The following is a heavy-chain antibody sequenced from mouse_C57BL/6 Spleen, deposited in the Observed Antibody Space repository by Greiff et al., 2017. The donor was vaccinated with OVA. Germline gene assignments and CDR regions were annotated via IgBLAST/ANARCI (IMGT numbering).Heavy chain of an antibody. D-gene: IGHD1-1*01. V-gene: IGHV1-22*01. CDR1: GYTFTDYN. J-gene: IGHJ4*01. CDR2: INPNNGGT. CDR3: ARLITNYYAMDY. Sequence: DVHLVESGPELVKPGASVKMSCKASGYTFTDYNMHWVKQSHGKSLEWIGYINPNNGGTSYNQKFKGKATLTVNKSSSTAYMELRSLTSEDSAVYYCARLITNYYAMDYWGQGTSVTVSS.